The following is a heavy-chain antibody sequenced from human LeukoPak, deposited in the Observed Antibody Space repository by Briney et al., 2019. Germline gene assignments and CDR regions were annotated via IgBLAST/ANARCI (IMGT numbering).Heavy chain of an antibody. CDR3: AKSAQYSTTWMDN. V-gene: IGHV3-23*01. J-gene: IGHJ4*02. D-gene: IGHD6-13*01. Sequence: GGSLRLSCAASGFSFSIYGMNWVRQAPGKGLEWVSSISGSGATTYYADSVKGRFTISRDNSKSTLYLQINRLRAEDTAVYYCAKSAQYSTTWMDNWGQGSLVTVSS. CDR1: GFSFSIYG. CDR2: ISGSGATT.